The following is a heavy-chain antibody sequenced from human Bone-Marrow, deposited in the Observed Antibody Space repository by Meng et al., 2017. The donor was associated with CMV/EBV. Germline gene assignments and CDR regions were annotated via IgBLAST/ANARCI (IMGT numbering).Heavy chain of an antibody. CDR3: ARHPYYYYGMDV. J-gene: IGHJ6*02. CDR1: GGSISSSSYY. Sequence: GSLRLSCTVSGGSISSSSYYWGWVRQPPGKGLEWTGSIYYSGSTYYNPSLKSRVPISVDTSKNQFSLKLSSVTAADTAVYYCARHPYYYYGMDVWGQGTTVTVSS. CDR2: IYYSGST. V-gene: IGHV4-39*01.